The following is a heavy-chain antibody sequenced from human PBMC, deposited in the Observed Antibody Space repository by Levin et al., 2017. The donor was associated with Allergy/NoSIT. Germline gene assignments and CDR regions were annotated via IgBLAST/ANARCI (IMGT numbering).Heavy chain of an antibody. D-gene: IGHD6-13*01. J-gene: IGHJ4*02. Sequence: AGESLKIACAASGFTFSSYAMHWVRQAPGKGLEWVAVISYDGSNKYYADSVKGRFTISRDNSKNTLYLQMNSLRAEDTAVYYCAGVGAAAAGSEDDYWGQGTLVTVSS. CDR3: AGVGAAAAGSEDDY. CDR2: ISYDGSNK. V-gene: IGHV3-30-3*01. CDR1: GFTFSSYA.